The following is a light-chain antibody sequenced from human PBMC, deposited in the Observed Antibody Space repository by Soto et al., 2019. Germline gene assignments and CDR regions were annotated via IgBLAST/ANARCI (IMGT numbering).Light chain of an antibody. Sequence: QSALTQPPSASGSPGQSVTISCTGTSSDVGGYNYVSWYQQHPGKAPKLMIYEVSKRPSGVPDRFSGSKSGNTASLTVSGLQAEDEADYYCSSYAGSNNLGVEFGGGTKLTVL. CDR3: SSYAGSNNLGVE. CDR1: SSDVGGYNY. J-gene: IGLJ2*01. CDR2: EVS. V-gene: IGLV2-8*01.